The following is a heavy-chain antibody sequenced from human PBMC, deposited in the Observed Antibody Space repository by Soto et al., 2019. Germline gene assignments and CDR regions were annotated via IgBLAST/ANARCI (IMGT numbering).Heavy chain of an antibody. CDR2: ISYSGGST. D-gene: IGHD1-1*01. CDR3: ARSYNSRASEL. V-gene: IGHV4-59*01. Sequence: QVELQESGPGLVKPSETLSLTCTVSGGSLTSYYWTWIRQPPGKGLEWIGYISYSGGSTSYNPSLESRLTIAADASKNQFSLNLNSVTAADTAVYYCARSYNSRASELWGQCTLVTVSS. J-gene: IGHJ1*01. CDR1: GGSLTSYY.